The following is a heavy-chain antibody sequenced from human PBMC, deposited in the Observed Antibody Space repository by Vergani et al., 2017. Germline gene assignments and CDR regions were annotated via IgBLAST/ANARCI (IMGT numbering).Heavy chain of an antibody. J-gene: IGHJ4*02. Sequence: QVQLVQSGAEVKKPGSSVKVSCKASGGTFSSYTISWVRQAPGQGLEWMGRIIPILGIANYAQKFQGRVKITADKSTSTAYMELSSLRSEDTAVYYWATRGGSSGYSNFDYWGQGTLVTVSS. D-gene: IGHD3-22*01. CDR2: IIPILGIA. CDR1: GGTFSSYT. V-gene: IGHV1-69*02. CDR3: ATRGGSSGYSNFDY.